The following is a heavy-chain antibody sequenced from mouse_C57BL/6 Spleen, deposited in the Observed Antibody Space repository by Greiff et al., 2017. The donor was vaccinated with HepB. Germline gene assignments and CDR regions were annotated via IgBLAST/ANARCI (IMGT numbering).Heavy chain of an antibody. V-gene: IGHV5-4*01. CDR1: GFTFSSYA. CDR2: ISDGGSYT. CDR3: ARDPGTLRGAWFAY. D-gene: IGHD5-1*01. J-gene: IGHJ3*01. Sequence: EVKLVESGGGLVKPGGSLKLSCAASGFTFSSYAMSWVRQTPEKRLEWVATISDGGSYTYYPDNVKGRFTISRDNAKNNLYLQMSHLKSEDTAMYYCARDPGTLRGAWFAYWGQGTLVTVSA.